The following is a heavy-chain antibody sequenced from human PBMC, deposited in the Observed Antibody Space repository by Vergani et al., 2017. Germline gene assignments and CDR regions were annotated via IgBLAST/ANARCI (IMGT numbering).Heavy chain of an antibody. Sequence: EVQLVESGGGLVKPGGSLKLSCAASGFTFSGSAMHWVRQASGKGLEWVGRIRSKANSYATAYAASVKGRFTISRDDSKNTAYLQMNSLKTEDTAVYYCTKTTIFGVVPMDVWGKGTTVTVSS. V-gene: IGHV3-73*01. J-gene: IGHJ6*03. CDR2: IRSKANSYAT. CDR3: TKTTIFGVVPMDV. D-gene: IGHD3-3*01. CDR1: GFTFSGSA.